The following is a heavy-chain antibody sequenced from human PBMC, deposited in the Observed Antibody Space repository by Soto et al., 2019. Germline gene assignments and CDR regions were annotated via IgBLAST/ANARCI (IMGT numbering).Heavy chain of an antibody. CDR3: ASHRGCHWLAPAHDY. Sequence: GGSLRLSCAASGFTFSDYYMSWIRQAPGKGLEWVSYISSSGSTIYYADSVKGRFTISRDNAKNSLYLQMNSLRAEDTAVYYCASHRGCHWLAPAHDYWGQGTLVTVSS. J-gene: IGHJ4*02. D-gene: IGHD6-19*01. CDR1: GFTFSDYY. CDR2: ISSSGSTI. V-gene: IGHV3-11*01.